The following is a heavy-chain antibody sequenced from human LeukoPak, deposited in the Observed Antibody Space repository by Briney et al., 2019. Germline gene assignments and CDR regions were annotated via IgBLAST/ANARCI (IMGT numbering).Heavy chain of an antibody. J-gene: IGHJ4*02. CDR1: GFTFSSYG. CDR3: AKQGLKLRYFDWLFGYYFDY. Sequence: GGSLRLSCAASGFTFSSYGMSWVRQAPGKGLEWGSAISGSGGSTYYADSVKGRFTISRDNSKNTLYLQMNSLRAEDTAVYYCAKQGLKLRYFDWLFGYYFDYWGQGTLVTVSS. V-gene: IGHV3-23*01. CDR2: ISGSGGST. D-gene: IGHD3-9*01.